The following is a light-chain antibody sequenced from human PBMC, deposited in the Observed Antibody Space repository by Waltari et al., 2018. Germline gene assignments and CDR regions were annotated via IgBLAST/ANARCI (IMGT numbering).Light chain of an antibody. J-gene: IGKJ2*01. CDR2: DAS. V-gene: IGKV1-33*01. CDR1: QDLTTS. Sequence: DIQLPQSPSSLSAAVGDRVTITCQATQDLTTSLSWFQQKPGKAPQLLIYDASSLQAGVPSRFSGTGSGTAFSFTITSLQPEDSATYYCQHYHSLPYTFGRGTKLQIK. CDR3: QHYHSLPYT.